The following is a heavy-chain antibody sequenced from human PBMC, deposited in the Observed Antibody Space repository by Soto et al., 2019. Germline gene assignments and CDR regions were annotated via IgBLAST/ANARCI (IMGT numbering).Heavy chain of an antibody. V-gene: IGHV4-59*01. J-gene: IGHJ6*02. CDR3: ARAPKGYSYGYKFDYYYYGMDV. D-gene: IGHD5-18*01. CDR1: GGSISSYY. Sequence: TSETLSLTCTVSGGSISSYYWSWIRQPPGKGLEWIGYIYYSGSTNYNPSLKSRVTISVDTSKNQFSLKLSSVTAADTAVYYCARAPKGYSYGYKFDYYYYGMDVWGQGTTVTVSS. CDR2: IYYSGST.